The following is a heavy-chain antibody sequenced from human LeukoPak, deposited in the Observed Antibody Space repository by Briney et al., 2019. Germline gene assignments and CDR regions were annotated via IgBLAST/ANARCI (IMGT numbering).Heavy chain of an antibody. D-gene: IGHD3-22*01. J-gene: IGHJ2*01. Sequence: ASETLSLTCTVSGGSISSYYWSWIRQPPGKGLEWTGYIYYSGSTNYNPSLKSRVTISVDTSKNQFSLKLSSVTAADTAVYYCARAHPYYYDSSGSGGGYWYFDLWGRGTLVTVSS. V-gene: IGHV4-59*01. CDR2: IYYSGST. CDR3: ARAHPYYYDSSGSGGGYWYFDL. CDR1: GGSISSYY.